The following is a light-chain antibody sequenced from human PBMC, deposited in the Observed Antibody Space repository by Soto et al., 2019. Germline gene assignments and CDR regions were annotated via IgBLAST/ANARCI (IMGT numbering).Light chain of an antibody. CDR1: QSISSY. V-gene: IGKV1-39*01. J-gene: IGKJ4*01. Sequence: DIQMTQSPSSLSASVGDRVTITCRASQSISSYLNWYQQKPGKAPKLLIYAASSLESGVPSRFSGSRSGTDFTLTISSLQPEDFASYFCQQSYSTPHFGGGTKAEIQ. CDR2: AAS. CDR3: QQSYSTPH.